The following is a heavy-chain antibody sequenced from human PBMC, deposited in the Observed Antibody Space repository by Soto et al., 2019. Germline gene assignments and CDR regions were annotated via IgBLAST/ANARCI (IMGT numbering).Heavy chain of an antibody. Sequence: GGSLRLSCAASGFTFSDYYMSWIRQAPGKGLEWVAYISSSGSTIYYADSVKGRFTISRDNAKNSLYLQMNSLRAEDTAVYYCARDYSNYLSNFDHWGQGTLVTVSS. CDR1: GFTFSDYY. D-gene: IGHD4-4*01. CDR2: ISSSGSTI. CDR3: ARDYSNYLSNFDH. V-gene: IGHV3-11*01. J-gene: IGHJ4*02.